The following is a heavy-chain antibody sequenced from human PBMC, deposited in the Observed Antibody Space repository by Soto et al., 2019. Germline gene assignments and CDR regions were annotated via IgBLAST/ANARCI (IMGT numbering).Heavy chain of an antibody. CDR3: ARALKLVVPAAIGWFDP. CDR2: IYSGGST. D-gene: IGHD2-2*01. J-gene: IGHJ5*02. V-gene: IGHV3-66*01. Sequence: GGSLRLSCAASGFTVSSNYMSWVRQAPGKGLEWVSVIYSGGSTYYADSVKGRFTISRDNSKNTLYLQMNSLRAEDTAVYYCARALKLVVPAAIGWFDPWGQGTLVTVSS. CDR1: GFTVSSNY.